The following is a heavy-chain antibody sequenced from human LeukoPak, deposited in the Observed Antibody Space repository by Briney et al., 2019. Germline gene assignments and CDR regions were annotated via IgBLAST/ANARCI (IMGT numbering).Heavy chain of an antibody. J-gene: IGHJ4*02. CDR1: GFTFSSYG. D-gene: IGHD2/OR15-2a*01. Sequence: QPGGSLGLSCAASGFTFSSYGMHWVRQAPGKGLEWVAVISYDGSNKYYADSVKGRFTISRDNSKNTLYLQMNSLRAEDTAVYYCAKDFDYLGEYADYWGQGTLVTVSS. CDR2: ISYDGSNK. CDR3: AKDFDYLGEYADY. V-gene: IGHV3-30*18.